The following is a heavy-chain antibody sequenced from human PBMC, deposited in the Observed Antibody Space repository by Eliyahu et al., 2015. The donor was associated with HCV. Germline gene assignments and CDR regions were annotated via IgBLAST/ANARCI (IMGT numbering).Heavy chain of an antibody. Sequence: EVQLLESGGGLVQPGGSLRLSCAASGFTFSSYAMSWVRQAPGKGLEWVSAISGSGGSTYYADSVKGRFTISRDNSKNTLYLQMNSLRAEDTAVYYCATPRGGGNYAVGNFQHWGQGTLVTVSS. D-gene: IGHD1-26*01. CDR2: ISGSGGST. CDR1: GFTFSSYA. J-gene: IGHJ1*01. V-gene: IGHV3-23*01. CDR3: ATPRGGGNYAVGNFQH.